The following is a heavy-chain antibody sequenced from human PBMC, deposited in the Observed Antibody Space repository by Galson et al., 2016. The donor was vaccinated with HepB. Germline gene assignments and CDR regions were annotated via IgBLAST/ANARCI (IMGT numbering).Heavy chain of an antibody. CDR2: IYYTEST. CDR1: GASISGTEYY. V-gene: IGHV4-39*01. D-gene: IGHD6-19*01. Sequence: SETLSLTCSVSGASISGTEYYWGWIRQPPGRGLEWIGSIYYTESTYYNPSLESRVTISMDTPKNQFSLRLNSVAAADTGVYYCATGIVVAGKYYYYYMDVWGKGTPVAVSS. CDR3: ATGIVVAGKYYYYYMDV. J-gene: IGHJ6*03.